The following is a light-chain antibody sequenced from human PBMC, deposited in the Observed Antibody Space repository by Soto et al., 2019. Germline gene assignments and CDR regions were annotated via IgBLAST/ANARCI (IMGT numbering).Light chain of an antibody. CDR1: QSVDND. V-gene: IGKV3D-15*01. J-gene: IGKJ4*01. CDR2: DAS. Sequence: EIVMTQSPATLSVSPGDRATLSCRASQSVDNDLAWYQQKPCQPPRLLIYDASTRATCIPARFSGSQSGTEFTLTISSLLSEDFAVYACQQYNNWPLTFGGGTKVEIK. CDR3: QQYNNWPLT.